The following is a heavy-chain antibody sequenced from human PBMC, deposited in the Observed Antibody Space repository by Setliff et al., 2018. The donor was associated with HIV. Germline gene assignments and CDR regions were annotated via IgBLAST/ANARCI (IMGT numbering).Heavy chain of an antibody. CDR2: IISILDIT. CDR3: TGPRGDEAFYI. Sequence: SVKVSCKASGGTSSTHAINWVRQAPGQGLEWMGQIISILDITSYAQKLQGRVSITADESTSTFYMELSDLTSADTAVYYCTGPRGDEAFYIWGQGTKVTVSS. V-gene: IGHV1-69*10. D-gene: IGHD3-10*01. CDR1: GGTSSTHA. J-gene: IGHJ3*02.